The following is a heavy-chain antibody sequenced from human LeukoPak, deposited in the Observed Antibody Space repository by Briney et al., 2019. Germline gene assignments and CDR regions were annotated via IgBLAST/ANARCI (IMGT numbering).Heavy chain of an antibody. CDR1: GFTFSSYA. V-gene: IGHV3-23*01. CDR3: AKDASSSGYGRIDY. J-gene: IGHJ4*02. CDR2: ISGSGGST. Sequence: GGSLRHSCAASGFTFSSYAMSWVRQAPGKGLEWVAAISGSGGSTYYADSVKGRFTISRDNSKNTLYLQMNSLRAEDTAVYYCAKDASSSGYGRIDYWGQGTLVTVSS. D-gene: IGHD3-22*01.